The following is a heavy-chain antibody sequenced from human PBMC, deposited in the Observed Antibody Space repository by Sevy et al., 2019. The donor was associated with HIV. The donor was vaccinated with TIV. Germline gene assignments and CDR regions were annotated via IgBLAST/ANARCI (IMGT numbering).Heavy chain of an antibody. CDR1: GGSFSGFS. V-gene: IGHV4-34*01. CDR3: ARWTMGITMIQGEFDS. J-gene: IGHJ5*01. Sequence: SETLSLTCAVSGGSFSGFSWNWIRQPPGKGLEWIGEINHYSPSLKSRVTISVDTSKNHFSLKLTSVTAADTAVYYCARWTMGITMIQGEFDSWGQGTLVTVSS. D-gene: IGHD3-10*01. CDR2: INH.